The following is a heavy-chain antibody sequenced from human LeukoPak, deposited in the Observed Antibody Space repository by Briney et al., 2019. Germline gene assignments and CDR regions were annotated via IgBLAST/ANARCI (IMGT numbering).Heavy chain of an antibody. CDR1: GFTFSSYG. Sequence: GGSLRLSCAASGFTFSSYGMTWVRQAPGMGLEWVSYISSSSSTIYYADSVKGRFTISRNNSKNTLYLQMNSLRAEDTAVYYCAKSTTDYWGQGTLVTVSS. J-gene: IGHJ4*02. CDR2: ISSSSSTI. V-gene: IGHV3-48*01. D-gene: IGHD1-14*01. CDR3: AKSTTDY.